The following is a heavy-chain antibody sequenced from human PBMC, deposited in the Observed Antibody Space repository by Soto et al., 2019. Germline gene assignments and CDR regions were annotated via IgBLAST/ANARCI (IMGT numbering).Heavy chain of an antibody. CDR1: GFTFSSYW. CDR2: IGNDGKNE. CDR3: ARTNSHWYFDL. Sequence: PGGSLRLSCAASGFTFSSYWMHWVRQAPGKGLEWVSRIGNDGKNEYYADSVKGRFTISRDNSKNTLYLQMNSLRAEDTAVYYCARTNSHWYFDLWGRGTLVTVSS. V-gene: IGHV3-33*08. J-gene: IGHJ2*01. D-gene: IGHD1-1*01.